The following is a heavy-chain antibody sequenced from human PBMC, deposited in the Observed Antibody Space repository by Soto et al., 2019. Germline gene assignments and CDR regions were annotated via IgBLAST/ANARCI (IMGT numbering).Heavy chain of an antibody. CDR3: ARAFGSTDY. Sequence: QVQLVQSGAEVKKPGASVKVSCEASGYTFSSYGISWVRQAPGQGFEWMGWISGYNSITRYAQKFHGRVTMTTDTSTSTAYMELRSLRSDDTAVYYCARAFGSTDYWGQGTLVTVSS. CDR1: GYTFSSYG. V-gene: IGHV1-18*01. D-gene: IGHD6-13*01. CDR2: ISGYNSIT. J-gene: IGHJ4*02.